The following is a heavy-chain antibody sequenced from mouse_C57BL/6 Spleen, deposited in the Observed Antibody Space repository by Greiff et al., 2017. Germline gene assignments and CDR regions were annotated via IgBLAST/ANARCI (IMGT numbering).Heavy chain of an antibody. V-gene: IGHV1-53*01. CDR2: INPSNGGT. D-gene: IGHD4-1*01. CDR3: ARQGTGTGCAMDY. CDR1: GYTFTSYW. Sequence: QVQLQQPGTELVKPGASVKLSCKASGYTFTSYWMHWVKQRPGQGLEWIGNINPSNGGTNYNEKFQSKATLPVDKSSSTAYMQLSSLTSEDSAVYYCARQGTGTGCAMDYWGQGTSVTVSS. J-gene: IGHJ4*01.